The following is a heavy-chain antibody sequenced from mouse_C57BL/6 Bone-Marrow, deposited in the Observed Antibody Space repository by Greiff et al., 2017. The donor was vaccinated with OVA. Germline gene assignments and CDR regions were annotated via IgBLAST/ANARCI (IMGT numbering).Heavy chain of an antibody. D-gene: IGHD2-10*01. CDR3: ARHEHKIPTPYYFDY. V-gene: IGHV1-62-2*01. Sequence: QVQLKQPGAELVKPGASVKVSCKASGYTFTEYTIHWVKQRSGQGLEWIGWFYPGSGSIKYNEKFKDKATLTADKSSSTVYMELSRLTSEDSAVYFCARHEHKIPTPYYFDYWGQGTTLTVSS. J-gene: IGHJ2*01. CDR2: FYPGSGSI. CDR1: GYTFTEYT.